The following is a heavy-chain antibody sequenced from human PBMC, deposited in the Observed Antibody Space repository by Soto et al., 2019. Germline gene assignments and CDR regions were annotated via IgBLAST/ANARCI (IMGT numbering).Heavy chain of an antibody. Sequence: QEQLVESGGGVVQPGRSLRLSCAVSGFTFSSYAMYWVRQAPGKGLEWVAAISYDGSNRYNVDSVKGRFTISRDISRKTLFLQMNSVRPEDTAVYYCARGVYSGYDLGYYGMDVWGQGTTVTVSS. CDR1: GFTFSSYA. CDR3: ARGVYSGYDLGYYGMDV. CDR2: ISYDGSNR. D-gene: IGHD5-12*01. J-gene: IGHJ6*02. V-gene: IGHV3-30-3*01.